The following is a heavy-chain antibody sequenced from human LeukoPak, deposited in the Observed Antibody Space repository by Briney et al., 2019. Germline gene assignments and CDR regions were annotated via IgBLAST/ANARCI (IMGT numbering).Heavy chain of an antibody. D-gene: IGHD7-27*01. V-gene: IGHV1-69*04. J-gene: IGHJ4*02. CDR3: ARDLRTGDPDY. CDR2: IIPILGIA. Sequence: RASVKVSCKASGGTFSSYAISWVRQAPGQGLEWMGRIIPILGIANYAQKFQGRVTITADKSTSTAYMELSSLRSEDTAVYHCARDLRTGDPDYWGQGTLVTVSS. CDR1: GGTFSSYA.